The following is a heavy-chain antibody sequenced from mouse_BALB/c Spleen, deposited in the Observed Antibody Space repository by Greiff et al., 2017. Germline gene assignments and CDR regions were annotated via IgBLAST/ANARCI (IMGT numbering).Heavy chain of an antibody. CDR1: GYSITSDYA. Sequence: VQLKESGPGLVKPSQSLSLTCTVTGYSITSDYAWNWLRQFPGNKLEWMGYISYSGSTSYNPSLKSRISITRDTSKNQFFLQLNSVTTEDTATYYCARRHYYYGSSYYAMDYWGQGTSVTVSS. V-gene: IGHV3-2*02. CDR2: ISYSGST. D-gene: IGHD1-1*01. J-gene: IGHJ4*01. CDR3: ARRHYYYGSSYYAMDY.